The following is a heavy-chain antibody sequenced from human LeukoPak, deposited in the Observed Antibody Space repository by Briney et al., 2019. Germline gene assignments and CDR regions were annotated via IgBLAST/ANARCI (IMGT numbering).Heavy chain of an antibody. V-gene: IGHV1-18*01. D-gene: IGHD1-26*01. CDR1: GGTFSSYA. CDR3: ARVGGSYVWWFDP. Sequence: GASVKVSCKASGGTFSSYAISWVRQAPGQGLEWMGWISAYNGNTNYAQKLQGRVTMTTDTSTSTAYMELRSLRSDDTAVYCCARVGGSYVWWFDPWGQGTLVTVSS. CDR2: ISAYNGNT. J-gene: IGHJ5*02.